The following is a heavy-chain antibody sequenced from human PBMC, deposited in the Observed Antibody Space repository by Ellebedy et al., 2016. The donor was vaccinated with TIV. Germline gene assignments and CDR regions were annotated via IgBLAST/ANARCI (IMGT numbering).Heavy chain of an antibody. Sequence: PGGSLRLSCAASGLTLSSFSMTWVRQAPGKGLEWVSGIPSTGSPTYYADSVKGRFTISRDSSKNTLYLQMNSLRAEDTAVYYCARRAGFMGQWLVHDAFDIWGQGTMVTVSS. CDR2: IPSTGSPT. D-gene: IGHD6-19*01. CDR3: ARRAGFMGQWLVHDAFDI. J-gene: IGHJ3*02. CDR1: GLTLSSFS. V-gene: IGHV3-23*01.